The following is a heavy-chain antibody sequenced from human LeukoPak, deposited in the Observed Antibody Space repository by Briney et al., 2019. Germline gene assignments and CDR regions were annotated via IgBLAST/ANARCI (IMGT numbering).Heavy chain of an antibody. CDR2: IIPILGIA. D-gene: IGHD1-20*01. Sequence: SVKVSCKASGGTFSTYGISWVRQAPGQGLEWMGRIIPILGIANYAQKFQGRVTITADKSTSTAYMELSSLRSEDTAVYYCARLKAYNSKAFDIWGQGTVVTVSS. CDR3: ARLKAYNSKAFDI. CDR1: GGTFSTYG. V-gene: IGHV1-69*04. J-gene: IGHJ3*02.